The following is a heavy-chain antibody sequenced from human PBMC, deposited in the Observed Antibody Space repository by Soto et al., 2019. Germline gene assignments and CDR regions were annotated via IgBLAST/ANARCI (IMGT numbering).Heavy chain of an antibody. J-gene: IGHJ6*02. CDR2: IIPIFGTA. V-gene: IGHV1-69*13. CDR1: GGTFSSYA. CDR3: AMDIVVVPAAIEVHLGGYYYYYGMDV. Sequence: SLKVSCKASGGTFSSYAISWVRQAPGQGLEWMGGIIPIFGTANYAQKFQGRVTITADESTSTAYMELSSLRSEDTAVYYCAMDIVVVPAAIEVHLGGYYYYYGMDVWGQGTTVTVSS. D-gene: IGHD2-2*03.